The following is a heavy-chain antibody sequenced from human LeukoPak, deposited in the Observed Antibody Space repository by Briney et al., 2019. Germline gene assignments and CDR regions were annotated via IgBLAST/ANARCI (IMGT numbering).Heavy chain of an antibody. CDR2: INHSGST. CDR3: ARAPSPWIQL. Sequence: SETLSLTCAVYGGSFSGYYWSWIRQPPGKGLEWIGEINHSGSTNYNPSLKSRVTISVDTSKNQFSLKLSSVTAADTAVYYCARAPSPWIQLWGQGTLVTASS. V-gene: IGHV4-34*01. CDR1: GGSFSGYY. J-gene: IGHJ4*02. D-gene: IGHD5-18*01.